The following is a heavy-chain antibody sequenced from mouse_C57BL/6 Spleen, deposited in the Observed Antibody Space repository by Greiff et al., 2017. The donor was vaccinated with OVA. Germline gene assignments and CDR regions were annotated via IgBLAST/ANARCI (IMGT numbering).Heavy chain of an antibody. Sequence: EVQLQQSGPELVKPGASVKISCKASGYTFTDYYMNWVKQSHGKSLEWIGDINPNNGGTSYNQKFKGKATLTVDKSSSTAYMELRSLTSEDSAVYYCAREGIYDGYRYYAMDYWGQGTSVAVSS. J-gene: IGHJ4*01. CDR1: GYTFTDYY. CDR2: INPNNGGT. V-gene: IGHV1-26*01. D-gene: IGHD2-3*01. CDR3: AREGIYDGYRYYAMDY.